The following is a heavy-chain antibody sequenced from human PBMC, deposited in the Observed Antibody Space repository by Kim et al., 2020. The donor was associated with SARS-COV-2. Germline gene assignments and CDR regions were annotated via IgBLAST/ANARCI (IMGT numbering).Heavy chain of an antibody. D-gene: IGHD3-9*01. J-gene: IGHJ4*02. Sequence: VRDRFTNSRDNSKNTLYLQMNILRAEDTAVYYCARQSYDILTGYDIGFDYWGQGTLVTVSS. V-gene: IGHV3-23*01. CDR3: ARQSYDILTGYDIGFDY.